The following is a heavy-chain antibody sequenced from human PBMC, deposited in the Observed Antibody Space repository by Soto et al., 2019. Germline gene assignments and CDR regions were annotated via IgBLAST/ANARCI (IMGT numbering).Heavy chain of an antibody. V-gene: IGHV1-2*02. J-gene: IGHJ6*02. D-gene: IGHD6-6*01. CDR2: IIPKSGGT. Sequence: QVQLVQSGAEVKKPGASVKVSCKASGYTFSDYYIHWVRQAPGQGLEWVGWIIPKSGGTSFAPKFQGRVTMTRDSPTTTVYMELNRLASDDSAIYYCARNRESMADRRTFYYYYGLDVWGQGTTVTVSS. CDR1: GYTFSDYY. CDR3: ARNRESMADRRTFYYYYGLDV.